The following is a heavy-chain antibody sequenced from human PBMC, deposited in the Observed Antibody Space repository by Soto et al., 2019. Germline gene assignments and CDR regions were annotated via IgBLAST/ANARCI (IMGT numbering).Heavy chain of an antibody. J-gene: IGHJ1*01. Sequence: SVKVSCKASGGSFSSFGISWVRQAPGQGLEWMGGIIPVFGRPNYAQRFRGRLTITADESTNTVYLELIDLRSEDTAVYYCAREGSGYNLWGQGTQVTVS. D-gene: IGHD5-12*01. CDR1: GGSFSSFG. CDR3: AREGSGYNL. V-gene: IGHV1-69*13. CDR2: IIPVFGRP.